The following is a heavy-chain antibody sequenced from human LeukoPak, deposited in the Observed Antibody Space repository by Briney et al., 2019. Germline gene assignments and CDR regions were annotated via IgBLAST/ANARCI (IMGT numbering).Heavy chain of an antibody. V-gene: IGHV3-23*01. CDR1: GFTFSSYA. CDR2: ISGSGGST. CDR3: AEEDGANYYYYYYMDV. J-gene: IGHJ6*03. D-gene: IGHD4/OR15-4a*01. Sequence: GGSLRLSCAASGFTFSSYAMSWVRQAPGKGLEWVSAISGSGGSTYYADSVKGRFTISRDNSKNTLYLQMNSLRAEDTAVYYCAEEDGANYYYYYYMDVWGKGTTVTVSS.